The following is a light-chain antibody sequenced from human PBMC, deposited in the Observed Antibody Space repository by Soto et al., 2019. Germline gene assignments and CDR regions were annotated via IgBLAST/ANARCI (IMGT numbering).Light chain of an antibody. CDR2: TNN. CDR3: ASWDDSLNGWV. CDR1: SSNIGSNA. J-gene: IGLJ3*02. V-gene: IGLV1-44*01. Sequence: QSALTQPPSASETPGQRVTLSCSGSSSNIGSNAVTWYQQLPGTAPKLLIYTNNQRPSGVPNRFSGSKSGTSASLAISGLQSEDEADYYCASWDDSLNGWVFGGGTQLTVL.